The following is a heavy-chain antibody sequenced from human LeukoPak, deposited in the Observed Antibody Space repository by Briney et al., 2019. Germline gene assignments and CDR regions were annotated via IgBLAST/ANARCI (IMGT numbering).Heavy chain of an antibody. CDR2: ISAHNGNT. CDR1: GYTFTSYG. J-gene: IGHJ4*02. D-gene: IGHD3-22*01. Sequence: GASVKVSCKASGYTFTSYGISWVRQAPGQGLEWMGWISAHNGNTNYAQKLQGRVTMTTDTSTSTAYMELRSLRSDDTAVYYCARDQYYYDSSGYSPRFDYWGQGTLVTVSS. CDR3: ARDQYYYDSSGYSPRFDY. V-gene: IGHV1-18*01.